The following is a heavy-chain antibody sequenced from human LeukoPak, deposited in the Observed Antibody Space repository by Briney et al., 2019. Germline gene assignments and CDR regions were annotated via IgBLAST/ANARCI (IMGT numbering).Heavy chain of an antibody. Sequence: ASVKVSCKASGYTFTSYDINWVRQATGQGLEWMGWMNPNSGNTGYAQKFQGRVTMTRNTSISTAYMELSSLRSEDTAVYYCAREGPPAALDAFDIWGQGTMVTVSS. CDR2: MNPNSGNT. V-gene: IGHV1-8*01. CDR1: GYTFTSYD. D-gene: IGHD2-2*01. J-gene: IGHJ3*02. CDR3: AREGPPAALDAFDI.